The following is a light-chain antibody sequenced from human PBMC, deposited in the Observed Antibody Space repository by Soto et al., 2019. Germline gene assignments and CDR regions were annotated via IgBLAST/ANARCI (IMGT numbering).Light chain of an antibody. Sequence: DIVMTQSPLSLPVTPGERASISCRSSQILLHSNGYNYLDWYLQKPGQSPQLLIYLGSNRASGVPDRFSGSGSGTDFTLKISRVEADDIGVYYCMQALQTPLTFGQGTRLEI. V-gene: IGKV2-28*01. CDR1: QILLHSNGYNY. CDR2: LGS. J-gene: IGKJ5*01. CDR3: MQALQTPLT.